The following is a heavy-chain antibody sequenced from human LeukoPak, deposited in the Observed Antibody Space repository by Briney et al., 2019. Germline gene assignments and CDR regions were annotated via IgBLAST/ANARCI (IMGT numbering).Heavy chain of an antibody. D-gene: IGHD5-18*01. J-gene: IGHJ4*02. Sequence: PGGSLRLSCAASGFTFSSYAMHWVRQAPGKGLEWVAVISCDGSNKYYADSVKGRFTISRDNSKNTLYLQMNSLRAEDTAVYYCARGSYGFYYFDYWGQGTLVTVSS. CDR2: ISCDGSNK. CDR1: GFTFSSYA. CDR3: ARGSYGFYYFDY. V-gene: IGHV3-30-3*01.